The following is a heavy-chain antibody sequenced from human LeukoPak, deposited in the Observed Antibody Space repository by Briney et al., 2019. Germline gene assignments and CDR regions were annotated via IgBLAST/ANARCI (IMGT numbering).Heavy chain of an antibody. D-gene: IGHD3-10*01. CDR3: ARKSASGNYPLDY. Sequence: GGSLRLSCAASGFTFSSYSMDWVRQAPGKGLEWVSVISADSATTFYADSVKGRFTISRDNAKNTVFLQMSSLRAEDTALYYCARKSASGNYPLDYWGQGTLVTVSS. V-gene: IGHV3-23*01. CDR1: GFTFSSYS. J-gene: IGHJ4*02. CDR2: ISADSATT.